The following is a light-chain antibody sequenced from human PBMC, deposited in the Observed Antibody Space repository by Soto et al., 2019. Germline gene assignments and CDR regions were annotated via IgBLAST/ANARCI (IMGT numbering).Light chain of an antibody. CDR2: DVN. V-gene: IGLV2-14*03. Sequence: QSVLTQPASVSGSPGQSITISCTGTIDDVGAYNYVSWYQQRPGSAPQLIIYDVNNRPSGASHRFSGSKSGHTAYLTISGLQSDDEAIYHCSSYTSTYSLVFGTGTKLTVL. CDR3: SSYTSTYSLV. CDR1: IDDVGAYNY. J-gene: IGLJ1*01.